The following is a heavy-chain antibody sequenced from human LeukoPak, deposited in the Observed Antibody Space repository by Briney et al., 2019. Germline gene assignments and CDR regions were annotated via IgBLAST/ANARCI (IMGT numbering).Heavy chain of an antibody. V-gene: IGHV3-30-3*01. CDR1: GFTFSSYT. CDR2: ISYDGSNK. CDR3: ARREGDGLLDY. Sequence: GGSLRLSCAASGFTFSSYTMHWVRQAPGKGLEWVAVISYDGSNKYYANSVNGRFTISRDNSKDTLYLQMNSLRAEDTAAYYCARREGDGLLDYWGQGTLVTVSS. D-gene: IGHD5-24*01. J-gene: IGHJ4*02.